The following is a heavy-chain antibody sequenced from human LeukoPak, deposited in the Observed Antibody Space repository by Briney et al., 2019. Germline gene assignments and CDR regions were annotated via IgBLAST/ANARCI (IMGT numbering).Heavy chain of an antibody. CDR1: GYTFTGYY. CDR3: ARVWGSSVGAFDY. CDR2: INPKSGGT. D-gene: IGHD3-16*01. V-gene: IGHV1-2*02. J-gene: IGHJ4*02. Sequence: GASVKVSCKASGYTFTGYYMHWVRQAPGQGLEWVGWINPKSGGTNYAQKFQGRVTMTRDTSISTAYMELSRLRSNDTAVYYCARVWGSSVGAFDYWGQGTLVTVSS.